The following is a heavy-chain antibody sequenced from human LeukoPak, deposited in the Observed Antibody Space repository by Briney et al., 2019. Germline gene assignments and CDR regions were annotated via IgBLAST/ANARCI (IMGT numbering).Heavy chain of an antibody. D-gene: IGHD6-19*01. Sequence: ETLSLTCTVSGGSIRSSYYYWGWIRQPPGKGLEWVANIKQDGSEKYYVDSVKGRFTISRDNAKNSLYLQMNSLRAEDTAVYYCARSPSVAGLEPFDYWGQGTLVTVSS. CDR2: IKQDGSEK. J-gene: IGHJ4*02. V-gene: IGHV3-7*01. CDR1: GGSIRSSYYY. CDR3: ARSPSVAGLEPFDY.